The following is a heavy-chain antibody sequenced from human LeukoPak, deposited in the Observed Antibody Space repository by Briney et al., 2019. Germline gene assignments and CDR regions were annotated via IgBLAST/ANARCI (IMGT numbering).Heavy chain of an antibody. Sequence: SETLSLTCTVSGGSISSYYWSWIRQPPGKGLEWTGYIYYSGSANYNPSLKSRVTISVDTSKNQFSLKLSSVTAADTAVYYCARDLGWQQLVFDYWGQGTLVTVSS. V-gene: IGHV4-59*12. CDR3: ARDLGWQQLVFDY. J-gene: IGHJ4*02. D-gene: IGHD6-13*01. CDR2: IYYSGSA. CDR1: GGSISSYY.